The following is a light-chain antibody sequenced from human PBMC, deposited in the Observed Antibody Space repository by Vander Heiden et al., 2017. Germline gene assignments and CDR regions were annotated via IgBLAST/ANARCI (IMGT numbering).Light chain of an antibody. V-gene: IGLV2-14*01. Sequence: QSALTQPASVSGAPGQAITISCTGTSSDIGDHDHVSWYQQHPGKVPKVIIYEVSKRPSGVSNRFSGSKSGNTASLTISGLQAEDDADYYCCSYTRSSTLVFGTGTKVTAL. CDR3: CSYTRSSTLV. CDR1: SSDIGDHDH. CDR2: EVS. J-gene: IGLJ1*01.